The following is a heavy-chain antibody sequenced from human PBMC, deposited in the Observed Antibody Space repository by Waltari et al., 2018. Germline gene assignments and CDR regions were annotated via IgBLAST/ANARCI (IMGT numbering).Heavy chain of an antibody. CDR1: GYPLTELS. V-gene: IGHV1-24*01. D-gene: IGHD2-2*01. CDR2: FEPELGET. CDR3: ATQNCSTTSGYFAMDAFDI. Sequence: QVQLVQSGAEVKKPGASVKVSCKVSGYPLTELSMHWGRPAPGKGLEWMGGFEPELGETVYAQKFQGRVTMTEDTSTDTAYMELSSLRSEDTAVYYCATQNCSTTSGYFAMDAFDIWGQGTMVTVSS. J-gene: IGHJ3*02.